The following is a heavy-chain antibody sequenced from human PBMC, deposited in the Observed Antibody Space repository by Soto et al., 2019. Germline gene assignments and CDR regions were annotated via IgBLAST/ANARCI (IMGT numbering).Heavy chain of an antibody. CDR1: GGSFSGDY. J-gene: IGHJ3*02. D-gene: IGHD4-17*01. Sequence: SETLSLTCAVYGGSFSGDYWSWIRQPPGKGLELIGEINHSGSTNYNPSLKSRVTISVDTSMYHFSIKLSSVTATDKAVYYCARGYGDHDAFDIRSQGTTVTVSS. CDR3: ARGYGDHDAFDI. CDR2: INHSGST. V-gene: IGHV4-34*01.